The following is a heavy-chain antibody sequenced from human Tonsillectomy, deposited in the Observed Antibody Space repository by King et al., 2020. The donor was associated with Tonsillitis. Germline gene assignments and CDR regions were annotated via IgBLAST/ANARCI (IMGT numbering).Heavy chain of an antibody. J-gene: IGHJ4*01. D-gene: IGHD3-22*01. V-gene: IGHV3-23*04. CDR1: GFTFTSYA. CDR2: ISGSGGIT. Sequence: VQLVESGGGLVQPGGSLRLSCAASGFTFTSYAMNWVSPAPGKGLEWVSAISGSGGITYYAASVEGRFTISTDNSKNTLYLQTNSLRAEDTALYYCAKDYYDSSAYHIDNWGQGTLVTVSS. CDR3: AKDYYDSSAYHIDN.